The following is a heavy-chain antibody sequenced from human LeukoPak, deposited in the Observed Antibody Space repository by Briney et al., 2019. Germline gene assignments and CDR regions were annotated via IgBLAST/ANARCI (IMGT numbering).Heavy chain of an antibody. D-gene: IGHD3-10*01. V-gene: IGHV3-21*01. J-gene: IGHJ4*02. CDR1: GFTFSSYS. CDR3: ARAFYGSGSYYLAPVDY. Sequence: AGGSLRPSCAASGFTFSSYSMNWVRQAPGKGLEWVSSISSSSSYIYYADSVKGRFTISRDNAKNSLCLQMNSPRAEDTAVYYCARAFYGSGSYYLAPVDYWGQGTLVTVSS. CDR2: ISSSSSYI.